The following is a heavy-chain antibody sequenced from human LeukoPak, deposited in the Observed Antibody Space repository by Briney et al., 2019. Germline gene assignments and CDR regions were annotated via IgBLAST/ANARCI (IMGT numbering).Heavy chain of an antibody. CDR1: SGSISGNDLY. V-gene: IGHV4-61*02. J-gene: IGHJ4*02. Sequence: SETLSLTCTVSSGSISGNDLYWNWIRQAAGKGLEWIGRVHSGGTSNYNPSLAGRVTVSVDRSKKQFSLKMSSVTAADTAVYYCARTYCDTSTCYRFDSWGXGILVTVSS. D-gene: IGHD2-21*01. CDR3: ARTYCDTSTCYRFDS. CDR2: VHSGGTS.